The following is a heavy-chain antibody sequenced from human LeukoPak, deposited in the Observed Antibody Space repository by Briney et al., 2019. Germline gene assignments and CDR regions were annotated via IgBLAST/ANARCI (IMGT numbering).Heavy chain of an antibody. CDR3: AKVLVLVSANRYYFDY. D-gene: IGHD2-15*01. CDR2: ISGSGNST. V-gene: IGHV3-23*01. Sequence: GSLRLSCAASGLTFSGSAMSWVRQAPAKGLEWVSLISGSGNSTYYADSVKGRFTISRDNSKNTLYLQMNSLRAEDTAVYYCAKVLVLVSANRYYFDYWGQGTLVAVSS. CDR1: GLTFSGSA. J-gene: IGHJ4*02.